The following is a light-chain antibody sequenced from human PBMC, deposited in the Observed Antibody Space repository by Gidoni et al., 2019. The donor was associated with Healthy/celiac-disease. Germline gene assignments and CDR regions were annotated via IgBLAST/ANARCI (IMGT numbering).Light chain of an antibody. V-gene: IGKV1-16*02. CDR1: QGISRS. Sequence: DIQMTQSPYSLSASVGDRGTSPSRASQGISRSLAWFQQKPGKAPKSLIYAASSLQSGVPSKFRGSGSGTDFTLPISSLQPVDFATYYCQQYHRYPFTFGGGTKVEI. J-gene: IGKJ4*01. CDR2: AAS. CDR3: QQYHRYPFT.